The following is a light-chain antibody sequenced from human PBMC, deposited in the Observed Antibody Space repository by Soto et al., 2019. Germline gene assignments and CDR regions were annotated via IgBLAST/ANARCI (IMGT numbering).Light chain of an antibody. J-gene: IGKJ4*01. CDR3: QQLNSYPLT. CDR1: QGISNY. Sequence: DIQLTQSPSFLPASVGDRVTITCRASQGISNYLAWYQQKPGKAPGLQIYAASTLQRGISSRFSGSGSWAEFTLTISSLQPEGFAAYYCQQLNSYPLTFGGGTKVEIK. CDR2: AAS. V-gene: IGKV1-9*01.